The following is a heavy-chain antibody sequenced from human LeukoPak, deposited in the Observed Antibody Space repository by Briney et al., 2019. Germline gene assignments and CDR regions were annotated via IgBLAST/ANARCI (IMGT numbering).Heavy chain of an antibody. V-gene: IGHV1-2*02. CDR3: ARVPPQFCSSTSCYTNYFDY. CDR1: GYTFTGYY. Sequence: VASVKVSCKASGYTFTGYYMHWVRKAPGQGLEWMGWINPNSGGTNYAQKFQSRVTMTRDTSISTAYMQLSRLRSDDTAVYYCARVPPQFCSSTSCYTNYFDYWGQGTLVTVSS. CDR2: INPNSGGT. D-gene: IGHD2-2*02. J-gene: IGHJ4*02.